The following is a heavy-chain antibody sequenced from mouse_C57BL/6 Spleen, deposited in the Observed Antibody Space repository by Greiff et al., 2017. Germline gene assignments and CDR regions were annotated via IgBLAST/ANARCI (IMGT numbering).Heavy chain of an antibody. Sequence: VQLQQPGAELVKPGSSVKLSCKASGYSFTGYYMHWVKQSPIKGLEWIGDIDPTDGTTHYNQKFKDKATLTVDKSSSTAYMQLNSLTSEDSAVYYCARGYYYGSSYPYYFDYWGQGTTLTVSS. CDR2: IDPTDGTT. CDR3: ARGYYYGSSYPYYFDY. J-gene: IGHJ2*01. D-gene: IGHD1-1*01. CDR1: GYSFTGYY. V-gene: IGHV1-52*01.